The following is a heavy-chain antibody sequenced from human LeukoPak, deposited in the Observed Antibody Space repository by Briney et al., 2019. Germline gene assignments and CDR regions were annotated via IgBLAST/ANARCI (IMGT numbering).Heavy chain of an antibody. CDR1: GGSISNYY. V-gene: IGHV4-59*01. CDR2: IFHSGYT. D-gene: IGHD2-2*01. J-gene: IGHJ4*02. CDR3: AREVAAAAMDF. Sequence: SETLSLTCTVSGGSISNYYWTWIRQPPGKGLEWIGYIFHSGYTNYNPSLKSRVSISLDTFKSQFSLRLSSVTAADTAVYYCAREVAAAAMDFWGQGTLVTVSS.